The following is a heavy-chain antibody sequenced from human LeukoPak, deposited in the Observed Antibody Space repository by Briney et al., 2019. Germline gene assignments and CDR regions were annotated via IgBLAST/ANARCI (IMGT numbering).Heavy chain of an antibody. CDR3: ARKGDGTSSSHDTLDI. J-gene: IGHJ3*02. CDR1: GYSFSNYW. CDR2: INPNSDAT. V-gene: IGHV1-2*02. D-gene: IGHD1-26*01. Sequence: GESLKISCKGSGYSFSNYWIAWVRQAPGQGLEWMGWINPNSDATSYAQNFQGRVTMTRDTSINTAYMELSRLRSDDTAVYYCARKGDGTSSSHDTLDIWGQGTMVTVSS.